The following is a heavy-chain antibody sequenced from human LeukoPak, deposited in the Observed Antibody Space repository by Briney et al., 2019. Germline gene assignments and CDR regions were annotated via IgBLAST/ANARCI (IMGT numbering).Heavy chain of an antibody. Sequence: SETLSLTCTVSGGSISSYYWSWIRQPPGKGLEWIGYIYYSGSTNYNPSLKNRVTISVDTSKNQFSLKLSSVTAADTAVYYCARDVGYYDFWSGYDMRFDPWGQGTLVTVSS. D-gene: IGHD3-3*01. J-gene: IGHJ5*02. CDR1: GGSISSYY. V-gene: IGHV4-59*01. CDR3: ARDVGYYDFWSGYDMRFDP. CDR2: IYYSGST.